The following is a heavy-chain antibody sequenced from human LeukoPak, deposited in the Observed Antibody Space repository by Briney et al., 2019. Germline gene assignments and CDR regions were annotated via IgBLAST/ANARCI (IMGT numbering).Heavy chain of an antibody. CDR2: ISSSGSTI. CDR3: ARAASGTTGPYYYYYYMDV. V-gene: IGHV3-11*04. D-gene: IGHD1-1*01. Sequence: GGSLRVSCAASGFTFSDYYMSWIRQAPGKGLEWVSYISSSGSTIYYADSVKGRFTISRDNAKNSLYLQMNSLRAEDTAVYYCARAASGTTGPYYYYYYMDVWGKGTTVTVSS. J-gene: IGHJ6*03. CDR1: GFTFSDYY.